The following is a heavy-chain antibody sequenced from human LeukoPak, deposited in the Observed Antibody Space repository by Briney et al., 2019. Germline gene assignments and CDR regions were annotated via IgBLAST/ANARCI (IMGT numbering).Heavy chain of an antibody. Sequence: GGSLKLSCAGSGCTFSSYWMHWVRQAPGKGPVWVSRINNDGSGTTYADSVKGRFTISRDDAKNTLYLQMNSLRAEDTAVYYCVRGGESTWSWGHGTLVTVSS. J-gene: IGHJ5*01. CDR1: GCTFSSYW. V-gene: IGHV3-74*01. CDR3: VRGGESTWS. CDR2: INNDGSGT. D-gene: IGHD2-21*01.